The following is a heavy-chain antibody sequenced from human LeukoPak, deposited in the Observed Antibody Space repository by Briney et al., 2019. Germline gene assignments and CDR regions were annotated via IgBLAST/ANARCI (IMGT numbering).Heavy chain of an antibody. CDR3: ANSIAVAGFPFDY. CDR1: GFTFSSYA. D-gene: IGHD6-19*01. V-gene: IGHV3-30-3*01. Sequence: GGSLRLSCAASGFTFSSYAMHWVRQAPGKGLEWVVVISYDGSNKYYADSVKGRFTISRDNSKNTLYLQTNSLRAEDTAVYYCANSIAVAGFPFDYWGQGTLVTVSS. CDR2: ISYDGSNK. J-gene: IGHJ4*02.